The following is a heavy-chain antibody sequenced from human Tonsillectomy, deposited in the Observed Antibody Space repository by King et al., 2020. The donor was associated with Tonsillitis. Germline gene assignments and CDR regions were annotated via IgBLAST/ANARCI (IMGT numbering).Heavy chain of an antibody. Sequence: VQLVESGGGLVQPGGSLKLSCAASGFTFSGSAMHWVRQASGKGLEWVGLIRSRANSYATAYAASVKGRVTISRDDSKNTAYLQMNSLKTEDTAVYYCTRPGHYYYGMDVWGQGTTVTVSS. CDR2: IRSRANSYAT. J-gene: IGHJ6*02. CDR3: TRPGHYYYGMDV. V-gene: IGHV3-73*02. CDR1: GFTFSGSA.